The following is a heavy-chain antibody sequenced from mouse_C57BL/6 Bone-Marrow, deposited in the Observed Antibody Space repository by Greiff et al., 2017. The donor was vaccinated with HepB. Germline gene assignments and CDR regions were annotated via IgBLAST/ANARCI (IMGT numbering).Heavy chain of an antibody. Sequence: VQLQQSGAELVRPGASVPLSCKASGYTFTDYEMHWVKQTPVHGLEWIGAIDPETGGTAYNQKFKGKAILTADKSSSTAYMELRSLTSEDSAVYYCFYAYGGYWYFDVWGTGTTVTVSS. D-gene: IGHD2-2*01. J-gene: IGHJ1*03. V-gene: IGHV1-15*01. CDR2: IDPETGGT. CDR3: FYAYGGYWYFDV. CDR1: GYTFTDYE.